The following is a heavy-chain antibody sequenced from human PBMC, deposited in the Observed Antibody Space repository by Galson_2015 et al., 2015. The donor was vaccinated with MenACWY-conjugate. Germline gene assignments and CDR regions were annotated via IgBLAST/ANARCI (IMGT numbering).Heavy chain of an antibody. CDR1: GFTFSNFG. V-gene: IGHV3-66*01. CDR3: ARGGAAAGFDP. Sequence: SLRLSCAASGFTFSNFGLSWVRKAPGEGLQWVSIIYSDGSTFYADSVKGRFNISRDDSKNTLYFQMNSLRAEDTAVYYRARGGAAAGFDPWGQGTLVTVSS. CDR2: IYSDGST. D-gene: IGHD6-13*01. J-gene: IGHJ5*02.